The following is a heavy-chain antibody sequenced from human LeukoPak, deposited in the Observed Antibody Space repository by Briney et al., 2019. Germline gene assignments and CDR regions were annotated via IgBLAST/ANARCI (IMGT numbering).Heavy chain of an antibody. D-gene: IGHD2-2*02. CDR2: FVLEDGET. V-gene: IGHV1-24*01. CDR3: ATTIQPIPWSNRDAFDI. Sequence: ASVTVSCKVSGYTLTELSLHGVRQAPGKGLEGVGGFVLEDGETIYAQKFQGRVTMTEDTSTDTAYMELSSLRSEDTAVYYCATTIQPIPWSNRDAFDIWGQGTMVTVSS. J-gene: IGHJ3*02. CDR1: GYTLTELS.